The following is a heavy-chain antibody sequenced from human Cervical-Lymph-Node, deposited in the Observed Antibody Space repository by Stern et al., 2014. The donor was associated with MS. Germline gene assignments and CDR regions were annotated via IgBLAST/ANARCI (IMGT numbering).Heavy chain of an antibody. CDR2: INPNGSVT. CDR1: AYTFTNYY. V-gene: IGHV1-46*01. D-gene: IGHD3-16*01. J-gene: IGHJ4*02. Sequence: QVQLGQSGPEVKKPGASVMVSGKTSAYTFTNYYIHWVRQAPGQGLEWMGIINPNGSVTASAQKFQGRLTMTRDTSTTTVYMRLITLTSEDTAMYYCTRAVGGVGREWGQGTLVFVSS. CDR3: TRAVGGVGRE.